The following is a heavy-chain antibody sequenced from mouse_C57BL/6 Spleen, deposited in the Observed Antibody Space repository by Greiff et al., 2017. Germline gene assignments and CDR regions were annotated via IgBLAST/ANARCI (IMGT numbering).Heavy chain of an antibody. J-gene: IGHJ3*01. V-gene: IGHV14-2*01. D-gene: IGHD3-3*01. CDR1: GFNIKDYY. CDR2: IDPEDGEP. CDR3: TRGDPWFAY. Sequence: EVQLQQSGAELVKPGASVKLSCTASGFNIKDYYMHWVKQRTEQGLEWIGRIDPEDGEPKYAPKFQGKATITADTSSNTAYLQLSCLTSGSAAVYYCTRGDPWFAYWGQGTLVTVSA.